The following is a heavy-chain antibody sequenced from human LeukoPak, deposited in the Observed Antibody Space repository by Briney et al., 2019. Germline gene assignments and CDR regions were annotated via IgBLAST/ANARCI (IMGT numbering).Heavy chain of an antibody. J-gene: IGHJ4*02. CDR2: INAGNGDT. CDR1: GYTFTSYA. D-gene: IGHD3-22*01. V-gene: IGHV1-3*01. CDR3: ARSYYDSSGYYY. Sequence: GASVKVSCKAPGYTFTSYAMHWVRQAPGQRLEWMGWINAGNGDTKYSQKFQGRVTITRDTSASTAYMELSSLRSEDTAVYYCARSYYDSSGYYYWGQGTLVTVSS.